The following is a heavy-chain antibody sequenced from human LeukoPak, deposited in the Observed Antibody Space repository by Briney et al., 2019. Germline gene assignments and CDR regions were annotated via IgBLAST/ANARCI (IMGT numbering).Heavy chain of an antibody. CDR3: ARLVPRRPDFYFDT. V-gene: IGHV4-4*09. D-gene: IGHD6-6*01. Sequence: PSETLSLTCDVSGDSITSLYWSWLRQSPGKGVEWIGYIFSSGITNYSPSLRSRVAISMDTSRNQFSLKLASVTAADTAVYYCARLVPRRPDFYFDTWGQGTLVTVSS. CDR2: IFSSGIT. CDR1: GDSITSLY. J-gene: IGHJ4*02.